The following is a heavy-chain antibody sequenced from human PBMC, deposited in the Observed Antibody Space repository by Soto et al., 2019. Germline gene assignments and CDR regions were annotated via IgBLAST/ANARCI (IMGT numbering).Heavy chain of an antibody. CDR2: IYYSGST. CDR3: ARLGFGSSWFRDGMDV. Sequence: SETLSLTCTVSGGSISSSSYYWGWIRQPPGKGLEWIGSIYYSGSTYYNPSLKSRVTISVDTSKNQFSLKLSSVTAADTAVYYCARLGFGSSWFRDGMDVWGQGTTVTVSS. V-gene: IGHV4-39*01. D-gene: IGHD6-13*01. J-gene: IGHJ6*02. CDR1: GGSISSSSYY.